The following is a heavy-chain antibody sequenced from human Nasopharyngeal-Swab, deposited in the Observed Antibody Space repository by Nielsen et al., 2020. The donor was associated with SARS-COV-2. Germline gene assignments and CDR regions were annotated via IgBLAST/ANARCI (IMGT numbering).Heavy chain of an antibody. V-gene: IGHV1-18*04. J-gene: IGHJ6*03. Sequence: ASVKVSCKASGYTFTSYGISWVRQAPGQGLEWMGWISAYNGNTNYAQKLQGRVTMTTDTSASTAYMELSSLRSEDTAVYYCARVPTNYYMDVWGKGTTVTVSS. CDR3: ARVPTNYYMDV. CDR2: ISAYNGNT. D-gene: IGHD1-26*01. CDR1: GYTFTSYG.